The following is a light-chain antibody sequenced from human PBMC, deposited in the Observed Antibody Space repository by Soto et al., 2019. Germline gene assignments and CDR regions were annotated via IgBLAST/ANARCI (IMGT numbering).Light chain of an antibody. CDR1: QSLLHSNGYNY. V-gene: IGKV2-28*01. CDR2: LGS. Sequence: DIVMTQSPLSLPVTPGEPASISCRSSQSLLHSNGYNYLDWYLQKPGQSPQLLIYLGSNRAAGVPDRFSRSGSGRDFTLKISRVEAEDVIVYYCMQALQPLFTFGPGTKVDIK. J-gene: IGKJ3*01. CDR3: MQALQPLFT.